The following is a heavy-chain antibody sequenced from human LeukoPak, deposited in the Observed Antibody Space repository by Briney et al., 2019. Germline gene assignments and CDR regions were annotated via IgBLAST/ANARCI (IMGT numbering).Heavy chain of an antibody. D-gene: IGHD6-19*01. J-gene: IGHJ6*02. CDR2: IYYSGST. CDR1: GGSISSSSCY. V-gene: IGHV4-39*01. Sequence: SETLSLTCTVSGGSISSSSCYWGWIRQPPGTGLEWLGRIYYSGSTFYNPSLKSRVTISVDTSKNQFSLRLSSVTAADTAVYYCARHDKEAPYSSGWFGGSDYYYGMDVWGQGTTVTVSS. CDR3: ARHDKEAPYSSGWFGGSDYYYGMDV.